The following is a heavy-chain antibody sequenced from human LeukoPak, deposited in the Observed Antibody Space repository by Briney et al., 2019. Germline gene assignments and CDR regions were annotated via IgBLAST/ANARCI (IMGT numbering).Heavy chain of an antibody. CDR3: AKGSGSGSYYTEGIDY. V-gene: IGHV3-23*01. CDR2: ISGSGGST. Sequence: GGPLRLSCAASGFTFDDYAMHWVRQAPGKGLEWVSAISGSGGSTYYADSVKGRFTISRDNSKNTLYLQMNSLRVEDTAVYYCAKGSGSGSYYTEGIDYWGQGTLVTVSS. D-gene: IGHD3-10*01. CDR1: GFTFDDYA. J-gene: IGHJ4*02.